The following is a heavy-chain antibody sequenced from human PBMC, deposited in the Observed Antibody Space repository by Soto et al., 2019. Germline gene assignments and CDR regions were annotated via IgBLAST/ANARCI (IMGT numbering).Heavy chain of an antibody. V-gene: IGHV3-33*01. CDR1: GFAFSDYG. J-gene: IGHJ6*02. D-gene: IGHD4-17*01. Sequence: QVQLEESGGGVVQPGRSLRLSCTASGFAFSDYGMHWVRQAPGKGLEWVAIIFYDGSHKYYADSVKGRFTISRDNSRNTVQLRMNSLRAEDTATYFCARRRSTVTTPWFYHGMDVWGRRTTVTVSS. CDR2: IFYDGSHK. CDR3: ARRRSTVTTPWFYHGMDV.